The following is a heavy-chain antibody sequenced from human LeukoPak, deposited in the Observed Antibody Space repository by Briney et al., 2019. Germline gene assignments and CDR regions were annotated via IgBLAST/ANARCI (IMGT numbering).Heavy chain of an antibody. CDR2: IYYSGST. CDR3: ARLIPGYFDY. D-gene: IGHD3-10*01. V-gene: IGHV4-39*01. Sequence: PSETLSLTCAVYGGSFSSYYWGWIRQPPGKGLEWIGSIYYSGSTYYNPSLKSRVTMSVDTSKNQFSLKLSSVTAADTAVYYCARLIPGYFDYWGQGTLVTVSS. CDR1: GGSFSSYY. J-gene: IGHJ4*02.